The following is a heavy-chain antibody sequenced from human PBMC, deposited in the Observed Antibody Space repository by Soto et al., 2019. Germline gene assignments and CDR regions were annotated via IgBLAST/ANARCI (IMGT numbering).Heavy chain of an antibody. V-gene: IGHV4-59*02. CDR1: GVSVRGYY. Sequence: SETLSLTCNVSGVSVRGYYWSWIRQPPGKGLEWIGYIYYSGSTNYNPSLKSRVTISVDTSKNQFSLKLSSVTAADTAVYYCASSGRGEWPFRMDVWGKGTTVTVSS. CDR3: ASSGRGEWPFRMDV. J-gene: IGHJ6*03. CDR2: IYYSGST. D-gene: IGHD3-16*01.